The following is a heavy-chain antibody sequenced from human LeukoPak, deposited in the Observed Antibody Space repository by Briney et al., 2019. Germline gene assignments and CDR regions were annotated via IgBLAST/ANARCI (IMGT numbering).Heavy chain of an antibody. CDR3: ARGPGITMIPMAPPQH. CDR2: INHSGST. Sequence: SETLSLTCAVYGGSFSGYYWSWIRQPPGKGLEWVGEINHSGSTNYNPSLKSRVTISVDTSKNQFSLKLSSVTAADTAVYYCARGPGITMIPMAPPQHWGQGTLVTVSS. J-gene: IGHJ1*01. D-gene: IGHD3-22*01. V-gene: IGHV4-34*01. CDR1: GGSFSGYY.